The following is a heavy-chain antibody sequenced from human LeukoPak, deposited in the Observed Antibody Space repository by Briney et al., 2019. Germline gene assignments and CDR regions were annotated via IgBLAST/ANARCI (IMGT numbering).Heavy chain of an antibody. CDR2: ISVDGETT. V-gene: IGHV3-23*01. CDR1: GFSVSSFG. J-gene: IGHJ5*02. D-gene: IGHD6-19*01. Sequence: GSLRLSCAVSGFSVSSFGMSWVRQAPGKGLEWISAISVDGETTWYADSVKGRFIISRDNSKNTLYLRLSSLRAEDTAVYYCAQGYSSGWYPSWGQGSLVSVSS. CDR3: AQGYSSGWYPS.